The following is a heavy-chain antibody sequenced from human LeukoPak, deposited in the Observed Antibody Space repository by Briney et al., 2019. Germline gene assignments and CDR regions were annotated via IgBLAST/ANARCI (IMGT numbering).Heavy chain of an antibody. CDR1: GGTFSSYA. J-gene: IGHJ3*02. CDR2: IIPIFGTA. D-gene: IGHD2-21*02. Sequence: SVKVSCKASGGTFSSYAISWVRQAPGQGLEWMGGIIPIFGTANDAQKFQGRVTITADESTSTAYMELSSLRSEDTAVYYCARGVSGIVVVTPDDAFDIWGQGTMVTVSS. V-gene: IGHV1-69*13. CDR3: ARGVSGIVVVTPDDAFDI.